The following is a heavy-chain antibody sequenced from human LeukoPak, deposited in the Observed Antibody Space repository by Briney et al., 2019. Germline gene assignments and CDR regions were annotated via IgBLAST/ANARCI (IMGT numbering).Heavy chain of an antibody. V-gene: IGHV4-59*01. D-gene: IGHD3-3*01. CDR3: ARGIYDFWSGLTYYYYMDV. CDR1: GGSISSYY. CDR2: IYYSGST. J-gene: IGHJ6*03. Sequence: SETLSLTCTVSGGSISSYYRSWIRQPPGKGLEWIGYIYYSGSTNYNPSLKSRVTISVDTSKNQFSLKLSSVTAADTAVYYCARGIYDFWSGLTYYYYMDVWGKGTTVTVSS.